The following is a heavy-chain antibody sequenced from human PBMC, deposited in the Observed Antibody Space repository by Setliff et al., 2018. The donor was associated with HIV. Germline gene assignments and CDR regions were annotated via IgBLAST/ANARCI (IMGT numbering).Heavy chain of an antibody. CDR2: ISYSGST. Sequence: SETLSLTCTVSGGSISSSTYYWGWIRQPPGKGLEWIGTISYSGSTYYNPSLKSRVIISVDTSKNQFSLKLSSVTAADTAVYYCASHRGYCSGGTCHFWYFDLWGRGTLVTVSS. CDR3: ASHRGYCSGGTCHFWYFDL. CDR1: GGSISSSTYY. D-gene: IGHD2-15*01. J-gene: IGHJ2*01. V-gene: IGHV4-39*01.